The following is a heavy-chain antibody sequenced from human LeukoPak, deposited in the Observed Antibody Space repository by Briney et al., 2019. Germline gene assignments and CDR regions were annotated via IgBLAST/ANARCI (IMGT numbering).Heavy chain of an antibody. Sequence: GGSLRLSCTASGFTFCDYAMSWVRQAPGKGLEWVGFIRSKAYGGTTEYAASVKGRFTIPRDDSKSIAYLQMNSLKTEDTAVYYCTRDGRNYYDSSGYLTLLDYWGQGTLVTVSS. J-gene: IGHJ4*02. D-gene: IGHD3-22*01. CDR2: IRSKAYGGTT. CDR1: GFTFCDYA. V-gene: IGHV3-49*04. CDR3: TRDGRNYYDSSGYLTLLDY.